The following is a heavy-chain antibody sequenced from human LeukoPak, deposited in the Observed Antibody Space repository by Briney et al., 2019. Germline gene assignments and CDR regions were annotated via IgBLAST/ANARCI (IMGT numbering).Heavy chain of an antibody. Sequence: GGSLRLSCAASGFTFSSYGMHWVRQAPGKGLEWVAVIWYDGTNTYYADSVKGRFTISRDNAKNSLYLQMNSLRAEDTAVYYCARDSRYSSSSPTDYWGQGTLVTVSS. V-gene: IGHV3-33*01. CDR3: ARDSRYSSSSPTDY. D-gene: IGHD6-6*01. J-gene: IGHJ4*02. CDR1: GFTFSSYG. CDR2: IWYDGTNT.